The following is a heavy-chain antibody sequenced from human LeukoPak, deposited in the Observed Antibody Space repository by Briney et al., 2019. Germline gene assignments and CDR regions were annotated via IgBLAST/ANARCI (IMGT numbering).Heavy chain of an antibody. J-gene: IGHJ4*02. D-gene: IGHD6-19*01. Sequence: GASVKVSCKASGYTFTGYYIHWVRQAPGQGLEWIGWINPNSGGTKYAQKFQGRVTMTRDTSISTAYMELSSLTSDDTALYYCARDGAVAGTAYPEYWGQGTLVTVSS. V-gene: IGHV1-2*02. CDR2: INPNSGGT. CDR1: GYTFTGYY. CDR3: ARDGAVAGTAYPEY.